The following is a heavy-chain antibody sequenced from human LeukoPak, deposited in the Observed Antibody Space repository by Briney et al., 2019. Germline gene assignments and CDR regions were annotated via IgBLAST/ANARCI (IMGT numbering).Heavy chain of an antibody. Sequence: GGSLRLSCAASGFTFSSYSMNWVRQAPGKGLEWVSSINSSSSYIYYADSVKGRFTISRDNAKNSLYLQMNSLRAEDTAVYYCARDLEVGNSLSALDYWGQGTLVTVSS. V-gene: IGHV3-21*01. J-gene: IGHJ4*02. CDR1: GFTFSSYS. CDR3: ARDLEVGNSLSALDY. D-gene: IGHD1/OR15-1a*01. CDR2: INSSSSYI.